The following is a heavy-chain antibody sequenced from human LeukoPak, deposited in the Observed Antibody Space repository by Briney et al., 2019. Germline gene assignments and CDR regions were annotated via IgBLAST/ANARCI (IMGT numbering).Heavy chain of an antibody. CDR3: ARVHSSGYKYFDY. J-gene: IGHJ4*02. D-gene: IGHD3-22*01. CDR2: IFSGGST. V-gene: IGHV3-66*01. Sequence: HAGGSLRLSCAASGFTVSNNYMSWVRQAPGKGLEWVSIIFSGGSTYYADSVKGRFTISRDNSKNTLYLQMNSLRAEDTAVYYCARVHSSGYKYFDYWGQGTLVTVSS. CDR1: GFTVSNNY.